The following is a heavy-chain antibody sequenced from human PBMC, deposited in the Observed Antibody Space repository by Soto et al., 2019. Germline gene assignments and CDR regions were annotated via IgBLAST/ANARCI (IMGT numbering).Heavy chain of an antibody. Sequence: ASVKVSCKASGYTFTSYGISWVRQAPGQGLEWMGWISAYNGNTNYAQKLQGRVTMTTDTSTSTAYMELRSLRSDDTAVYYCARDGYSSSWGGLYYMDVWGKGTTVTVSS. CDR2: ISAYNGNT. J-gene: IGHJ6*03. V-gene: IGHV1-18*01. D-gene: IGHD6-13*01. CDR1: GYTFTSYG. CDR3: ARDGYSSSWGGLYYMDV.